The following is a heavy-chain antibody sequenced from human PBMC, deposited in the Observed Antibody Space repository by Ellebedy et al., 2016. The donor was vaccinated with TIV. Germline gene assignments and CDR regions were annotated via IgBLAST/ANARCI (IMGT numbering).Heavy chain of an antibody. CDR2: IIPIFGKG. CDR1: GGTDNSDA. CDR3: ARGGRGYPLDY. Sequence: AASVKVSCKASGGTDNSDAISWVRQAPGQGLEWMGEIIPIFGKGDYAQRFQDRVTMTADGSTNTVYMELSSLRSDDTAVYYCARGGRGYPLDYWGQGTLVIVSS. V-gene: IGHV1-69*13. J-gene: IGHJ4*02. D-gene: IGHD3-22*01.